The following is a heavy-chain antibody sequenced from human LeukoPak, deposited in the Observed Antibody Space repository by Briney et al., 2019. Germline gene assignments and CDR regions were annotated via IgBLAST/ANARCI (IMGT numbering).Heavy chain of an antibody. D-gene: IGHD6-6*01. CDR1: GYTFTDYY. CDR2: VDPEDGET. J-gene: IGHJ4*02. CDR3: ATLGSSEEFDY. Sequence: ASVKISCKASGYTFTDYYMHWAQQAPGKGLEWMGRVDPEDGETIYAEKFQGRVTITADTSTDTAYMELSSLRSEDTAVYYCATLGSSEEFDYWGQGTLVTVSS. V-gene: IGHV1-69-2*01.